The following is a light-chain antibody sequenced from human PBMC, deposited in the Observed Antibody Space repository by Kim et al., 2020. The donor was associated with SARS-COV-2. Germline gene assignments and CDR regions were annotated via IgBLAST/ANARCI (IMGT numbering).Light chain of an antibody. J-gene: IGKJ5*01. CDR2: DAS. CDR3: QQRSNWPPIT. CDR1: QIVSSY. Sequence: EIVLTQSPATLSLSPGERATLSCRASQIVSSYSAWYQQNPGQGPRLLIYDASNRATGIPARFSGSGSGTDFTLTISSLEPEDFAVYYCQQRSNWPPITFGQGTRLEIK. V-gene: IGKV3-11*01.